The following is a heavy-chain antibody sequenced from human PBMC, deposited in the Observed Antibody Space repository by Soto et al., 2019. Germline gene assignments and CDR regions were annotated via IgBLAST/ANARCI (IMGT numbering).Heavy chain of an antibody. CDR3: ATGVCARVVARDDALDI. Sequence: QVQLVQSGAEVKKPGSSVKVSCKASGVTFSSYTISWVRQAPGQGLEWMGRIIPILGIANYAQKFQGRVTITADKSTSSAYMEMSSLRSEDTAVYYCATGVCARVVARDDALDIWGQGTMVTVSS. D-gene: IGHD3-3*01. J-gene: IGHJ3*02. CDR2: IIPILGIA. CDR1: GVTFSSYT. V-gene: IGHV1-69*02.